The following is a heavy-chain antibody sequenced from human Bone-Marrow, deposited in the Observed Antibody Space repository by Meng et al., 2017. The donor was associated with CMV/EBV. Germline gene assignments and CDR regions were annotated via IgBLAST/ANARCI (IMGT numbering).Heavy chain of an antibody. Sequence: GESLKISCAASGFTFSTYTMSWVRQAPGKGLEWVTRIRGRDGSAAYADSVKGRFTISRDISQNTLYLQMNRLRAKDTAIYHCAKGAIFGVTAPDYWGQGTLVTVSS. CDR2: IRGRDGSA. V-gene: IGHV3-23*01. J-gene: IGHJ4*02. CDR1: GFTFSTYT. D-gene: IGHD3-3*01. CDR3: AKGAIFGVTAPDY.